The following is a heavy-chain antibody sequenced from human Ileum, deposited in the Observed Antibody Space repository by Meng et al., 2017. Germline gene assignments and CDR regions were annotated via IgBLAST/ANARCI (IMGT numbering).Heavy chain of an antibody. J-gene: IGHJ4*02. CDR3: AGDCCSDSRWDH. D-gene: IGHD2-15*01. V-gene: IGHV3-7*01. CDR1: GLTFSDLW. Sequence: GESLKIPCEVSGLTFSDLWMTWVRQAPGKGLEWVATIKQEGSETYYVDSVKGRFIISRDNGKNSLYLQMDSLRVEDTAVYYCAGDCCSDSRWDHWGQGTLVTVSS. CDR2: IKQEGSET.